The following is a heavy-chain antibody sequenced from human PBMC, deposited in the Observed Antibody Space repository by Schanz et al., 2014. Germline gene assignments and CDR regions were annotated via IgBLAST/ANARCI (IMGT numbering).Heavy chain of an antibody. CDR1: GFTFSTYW. Sequence: EVQLVESGGGLVQPGGSLRLSCAASGFTFSTYWMHWVRQAPGKGLEWVSSINSRSNFIYYADSVKGRFIISRDNSKNTLYLQVNSLRAEDTAVYYCAKHVRSLTGNDYWGQGTLVTVSS. D-gene: IGHD3-9*01. V-gene: IGHV3-21*04. J-gene: IGHJ4*02. CDR2: INSRSNFI. CDR3: AKHVRSLTGNDY.